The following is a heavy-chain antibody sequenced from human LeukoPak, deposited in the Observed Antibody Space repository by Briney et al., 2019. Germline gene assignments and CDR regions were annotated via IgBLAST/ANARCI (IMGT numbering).Heavy chain of an antibody. CDR1: GFAFSTYA. D-gene: IGHD3-16*01. J-gene: IGHJ4*02. CDR3: AKDVGGDAFDY. CDR2: FSYDGSPK. Sequence: GRSLRLSCAGSGFAFSTYAMHWVRQAPGKGLEWVALFSYDGSPKRYADSVKGRFTISRDNSKNSLYLQMNSLRTEDTAIYYCAKDVGGDAFDYWGQGTLVTVSS. V-gene: IGHV3-30-3*01.